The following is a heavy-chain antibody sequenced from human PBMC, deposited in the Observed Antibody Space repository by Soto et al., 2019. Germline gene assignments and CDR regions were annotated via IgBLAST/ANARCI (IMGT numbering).Heavy chain of an antibody. J-gene: IGHJ5*02. D-gene: IGHD6-13*01. CDR2: IIPILGIA. V-gene: IGHV1-69*04. Sequence: GASVKVSCKASGGTFSSYTISWVRQAPGQGLEWMGRIIPILGIANYAQKFQGRVTITADKSTSTAYMELSSLRSEDTAVYYCARDKAAAGPNWFDPWGQGTLVTVSS. CDR1: GGTFSSYT. CDR3: ARDKAAAGPNWFDP.